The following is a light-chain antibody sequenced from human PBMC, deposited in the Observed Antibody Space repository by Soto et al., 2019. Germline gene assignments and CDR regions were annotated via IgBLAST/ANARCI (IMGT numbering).Light chain of an antibody. CDR1: QSVCSSF. CDR3: QQYGSSPLT. V-gene: IGKV3-20*01. Sequence: EIVLTQSPGPLSLSPGERATLSCRASQSVCSSFLAWYQQKPGQAPRLLIYGASSRATGIPDRFSGSGSGTDFALTISRLEPEDVAVYYCQQYGSSPLTFGGGTKVEIK. J-gene: IGKJ4*01. CDR2: GAS.